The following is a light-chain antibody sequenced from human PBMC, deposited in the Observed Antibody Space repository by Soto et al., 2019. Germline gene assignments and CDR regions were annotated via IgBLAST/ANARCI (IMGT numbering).Light chain of an antibody. V-gene: IGKV1-39*01. CDR2: DAS. CDR1: QTISTF. J-gene: IGKJ1*01. Sequence: DIQMTQSPSSLSASVGDRVTISCRASQTISTFLNWYQQRPGKAPKLLIHDASSLQSGVPSRFSGSGSGTDFALTISSLQSEDFALYYCQHTLKWPPTFGQGTKVDIK. CDR3: QHTLKWPPT.